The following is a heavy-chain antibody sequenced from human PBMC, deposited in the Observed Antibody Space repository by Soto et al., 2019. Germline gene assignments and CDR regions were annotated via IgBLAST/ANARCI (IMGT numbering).Heavy chain of an antibody. J-gene: IGHJ4*02. Sequence: ASVKVSCKASGYTFTSYAMHWVRQAPGQRLEWMGWINAGNGNTKYSQKFQGRVTITRDTSASTAYMELSSLRSEDTAVYYCAIVMGGGADCLDYWGQATLFTFSS. CDR3: AIVMGGGADCLDY. D-gene: IGHD2-15*01. CDR1: GYTFTSYA. CDR2: INAGNGNT. V-gene: IGHV1-3*01.